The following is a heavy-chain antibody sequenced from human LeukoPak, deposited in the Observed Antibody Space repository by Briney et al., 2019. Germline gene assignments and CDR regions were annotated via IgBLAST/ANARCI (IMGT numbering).Heavy chain of an antibody. D-gene: IGHD6-19*01. CDR1: GYTFTGNF. CDR2: INPNNGDT. V-gene: IGHV1-2*02. CDR3: ARDTRQQWLVGPNYFDY. J-gene: IGHJ4*02. Sequence: GASVKISCKTSGYTFTGNFMHWVRQAPGQGPEWMGWINPNNGDTNYAQKFQGRVTMTRVTSITTAYMELSSLRSDDTAVYYCARDTRQQWLVGPNYFDYWGQGTLVTVSS.